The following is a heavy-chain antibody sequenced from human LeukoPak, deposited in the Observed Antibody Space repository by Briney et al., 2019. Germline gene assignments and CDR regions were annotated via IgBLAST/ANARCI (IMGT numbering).Heavy chain of an antibody. CDR2: XXGSGGST. V-gene: IGHV3-23*01. CDR1: GFTFSSYA. J-gene: IGHJ5*02. CDR3: AKGYSSSWYGFSRWFDP. Sequence: PGGSLRLSCAASGFTFSSYAMSWVRQAPGKGLEWVSAXXGSGGSTYYADSVKGRFTISRDNSKNTLYLQMNSLRAEDTAVYYCAKGYSSSWYGFSRWFDPWGQGTLVTVSS. D-gene: IGHD6-13*01.